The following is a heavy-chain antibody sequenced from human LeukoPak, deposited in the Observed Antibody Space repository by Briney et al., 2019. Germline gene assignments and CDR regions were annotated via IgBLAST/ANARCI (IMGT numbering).Heavy chain of an antibody. CDR3: ARGRGEAAGLDH. CDR2: ITHAAIL. Sequence: SETLSLTCAVSGGGSFSDYSWNWIRQSPGMGLEWVGEITHAAILNYNPSLKGRVAISVDTSKSQVSLKLDSMTAADTAMYYCARGRGEAAGLDHWGQGTLVTVSS. CDR1: GGGSFSDYS. J-gene: IGHJ4*02. D-gene: IGHD6-13*01. V-gene: IGHV4-34*01.